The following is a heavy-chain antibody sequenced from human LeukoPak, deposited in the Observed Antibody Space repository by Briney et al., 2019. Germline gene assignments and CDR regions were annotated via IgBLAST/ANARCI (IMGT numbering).Heavy chain of an antibody. Sequence: ASVKVSCKASGYTITGYYMHWVRQAPGQGLEWMGWINPNSGGTNYAQKFQGRVTMTRDTSISTAYMELSRLRSDDTAVYYCAREIWQQLVFGFDYWGQGTLVTVSS. D-gene: IGHD6-13*01. V-gene: IGHV1-2*02. CDR3: AREIWQQLVFGFDY. J-gene: IGHJ4*02. CDR1: GYTITGYY. CDR2: INPNSGGT.